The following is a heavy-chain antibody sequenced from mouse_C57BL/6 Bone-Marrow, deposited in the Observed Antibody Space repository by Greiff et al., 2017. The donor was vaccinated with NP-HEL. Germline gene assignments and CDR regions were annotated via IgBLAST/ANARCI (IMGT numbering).Heavy chain of an antibody. V-gene: IGHV5-15*01. Sequence: EVKLMESGGGLVQPGGSLKLSCAASGFTFSDYGMAWVRQAPRKGPEWVAFISNLAYSIYYADTVTGRFTISRENAKNTLYLEMSSLRSEDTAMYYCARHHYGNYFDYWGQGTTLTVSS. D-gene: IGHD2-1*01. CDR1: GFTFSDYG. CDR2: ISNLAYSI. J-gene: IGHJ2*01. CDR3: ARHHYGNYFDY.